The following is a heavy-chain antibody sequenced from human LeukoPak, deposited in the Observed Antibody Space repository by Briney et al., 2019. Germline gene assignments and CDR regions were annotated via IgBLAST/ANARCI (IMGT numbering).Heavy chain of an antibody. CDR1: GYTFTSYG. V-gene: IGHV1-18*01. Sequence: ASVKVSFKASGYTFTSYGISWVRQAPGQGLEWMGWNSAYNGNTNYAQKLQGRVTMTTDTSTSTAYMELRSLRSDDTAVYYCARGFWYSGSGYYGDYWGQGTLVTVSS. CDR2: NSAYNGNT. D-gene: IGHD1-26*01. J-gene: IGHJ4*02. CDR3: ARGFWYSGSGYYGDY.